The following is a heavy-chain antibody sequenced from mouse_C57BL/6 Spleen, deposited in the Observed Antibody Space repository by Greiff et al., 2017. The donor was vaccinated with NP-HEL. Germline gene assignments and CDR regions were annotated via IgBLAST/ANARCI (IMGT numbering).Heavy chain of an antibody. J-gene: IGHJ4*01. CDR3: AREQGTTDGAMDY. D-gene: IGHD1-1*01. Sequence: DVHLVESEGGLVQPGSSMKLSCTASGFTFSDYYMAWVRQVPEKGLEWVANINYDGSSTYYLDSLKSRFIISRDNAKNILYLQMSSLKSEDTATYYCAREQGTTDGAMDYWGQGTSVTVSS. CDR2: INYDGSST. V-gene: IGHV5-16*01. CDR1: GFTFSDYY.